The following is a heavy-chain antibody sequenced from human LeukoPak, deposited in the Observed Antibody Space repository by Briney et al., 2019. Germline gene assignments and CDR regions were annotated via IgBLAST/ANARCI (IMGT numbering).Heavy chain of an antibody. CDR3: ARVGYDSSGYYLHDY. J-gene: IGHJ4*02. D-gene: IGHD3-22*01. V-gene: IGHV1-8*01. CDR1: GYTFTSYD. CDR2: MNPNSGNT. Sequence: ASVRVSCKASGYTFTSYDINWVRQATGQGLEWMGWMNPNSGNTGSAQKFQGRVSMTRNTPISTAYMELSSLRSEDTAVYYCARVGYDSSGYYLHDYWGQGTLVTVSS.